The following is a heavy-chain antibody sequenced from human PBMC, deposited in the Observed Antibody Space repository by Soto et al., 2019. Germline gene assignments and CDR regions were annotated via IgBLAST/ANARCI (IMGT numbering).Heavy chain of an antibody. V-gene: IGHV1-3*01. CDR2: INAGNGNT. CDR3: ARPFCSGGSCYFGF. CDR1: GYTFTSYA. J-gene: IGHJ4*02. D-gene: IGHD2-15*01. Sequence: ASAKVSCNASGYTFTSYAMHWVRQAPGQRLEWMGWINAGNGNTKYSQKFQGRVTITRDTAARKAYMERSSLRSEDTAVYYCARPFCSGGSCYFGFWGQAILVTVSS.